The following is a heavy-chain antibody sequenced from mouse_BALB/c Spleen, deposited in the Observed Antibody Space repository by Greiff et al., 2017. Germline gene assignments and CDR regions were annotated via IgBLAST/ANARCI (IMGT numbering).Heavy chain of an antibody. CDR1: GFTFTDYY. V-gene: IGHV7-3*02. CDR3: ARDRYAMDY. CDR2: IRNKANGYTT. Sequence: DVKLVESGGGLVQPGGSLRLSCATSGFTFTDYYMSWVRQPPGKALEWLGFIRNKANGYTTEYSASVKGRFTISRDNSQSILYLQMNTLRAEDSATYYCARDRYAMDYWGQGTSVTVSS. J-gene: IGHJ4*01.